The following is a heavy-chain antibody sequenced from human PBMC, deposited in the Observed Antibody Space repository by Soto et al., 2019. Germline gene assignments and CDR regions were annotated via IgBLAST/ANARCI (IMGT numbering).Heavy chain of an antibody. D-gene: IGHD1-26*01. Sequence: EGQLVESGGGVVQPGGSLRLSCTASGFTFSTYWMNWVRQAPGEGLDWVSLINPDGRTTTYAESVKGRFTIFRDNAKNTVYLQMTSLRVEDTAVYYCARDLRGSPDYWGQGTLVTVSS. CDR3: ARDLRGSPDY. CDR2: INPDGRTT. V-gene: IGHV3-74*03. J-gene: IGHJ4*02. CDR1: GFTFSTYW.